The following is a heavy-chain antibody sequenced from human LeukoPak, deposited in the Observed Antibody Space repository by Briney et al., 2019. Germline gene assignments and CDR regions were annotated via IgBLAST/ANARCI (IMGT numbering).Heavy chain of an antibody. CDR1: GFNIGDYC. V-gene: IGHV3-11*04. CDR3: VREQWYYFDY. J-gene: IGHJ4*02. Sequence: GGSLRLSCEVSGFNIGDYCISWIRQAPGKGLEWISYLSSRRDNSIDYADSVKGRFTISRDNAKNSAHLQMNNLRVEDTAVYYCVREQWYYFDYWGQGALVTVSS. CDR2: LSSRRDNSI. D-gene: IGHD6-19*01.